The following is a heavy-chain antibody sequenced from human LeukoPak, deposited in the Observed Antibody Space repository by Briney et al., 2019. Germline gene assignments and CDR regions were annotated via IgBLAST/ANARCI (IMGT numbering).Heavy chain of an antibody. CDR3: ARKSRDYYDSSGYYSTDFDY. CDR2: INTNTGNP. V-gene: IGHV7-4-1*02. J-gene: IGHJ4*02. CDR1: GYTFTSYA. D-gene: IGHD3-22*01. Sequence: ASVKVSCKASGYTFTSYAMNWVRQAPGQGLEWMGWINTNTGNPTYAQGFTGRFVFSLDTSVSTAYLQISSLKAEDTAVYYCARKSRDYYDSSGYYSTDFDYWGQGTLVTVSS.